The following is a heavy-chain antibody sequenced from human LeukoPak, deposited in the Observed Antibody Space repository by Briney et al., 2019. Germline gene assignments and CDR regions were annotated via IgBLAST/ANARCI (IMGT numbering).Heavy chain of an antibody. CDR1: GYTFTGYY. CDR3: ARSPHILTGENFDF. J-gene: IGHJ4*02. Sequence: ASVKVSCKASGYTFTGYYMHWVRQAPGQGLEWMGWINVNSGGTNYAQKFYARVTMTRDTSISTAYMELNRLRSDDTAVFYCARSPHILTGENFDFWGQGTLVTVSS. D-gene: IGHD3-9*01. CDR2: INVNSGGT. V-gene: IGHV1-2*02.